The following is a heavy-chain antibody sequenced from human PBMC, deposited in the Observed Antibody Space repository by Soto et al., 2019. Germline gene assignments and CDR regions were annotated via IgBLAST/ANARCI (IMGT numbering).Heavy chain of an antibody. J-gene: IGHJ5*02. Sequence: ASVKVSCKASGYTFTSYAMHWVRQAPGQRLEWMGWINAGNGNTKYSQKFQGRVTITRDTSASTAYMELSSLRSEDTAVYYCARDHSAAADPRPWGQGTLVTVSS. V-gene: IGHV1-3*01. CDR2: INAGNGNT. CDR3: ARDHSAAADPRP. D-gene: IGHD6-13*01. CDR1: GYTFTSYA.